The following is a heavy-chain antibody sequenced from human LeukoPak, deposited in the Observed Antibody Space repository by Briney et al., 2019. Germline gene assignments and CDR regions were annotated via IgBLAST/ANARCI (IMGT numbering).Heavy chain of an antibody. J-gene: IGHJ4*02. CDR1: GYTFTTYG. CDR3: ARDPTTHTFDY. CDR2: ISTYNDNT. Sequence: ASVKVSCKASGYTFTTYGISWVRQAPGQGLEWMGWISTYNDNTNYAQKLQGRVTMTTNTSTTTAYTELRSLTSDDTAVNYCARDPTTHTFDYWGQGTLVTVSS. D-gene: IGHD4-11*01. V-gene: IGHV1-18*01.